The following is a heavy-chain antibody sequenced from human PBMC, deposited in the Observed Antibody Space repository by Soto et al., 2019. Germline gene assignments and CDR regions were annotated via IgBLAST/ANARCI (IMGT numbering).Heavy chain of an antibody. CDR2: IYTSGST. V-gene: IGHV4-4*07. CDR1: GGSISSYY. D-gene: IGHD6-13*01. CDR3: ARDDQQPVTHWFDP. Sequence: KTSETLSLTCTVSGGSISSYYWSWIRQPAGKGLEWIGRIYTSGSTNYNPSLKSRVTMSVDTSKNQFSLKLSSVTAADTAVYYCARDDQQPVTHWFDPWGQGTLVTVSS. J-gene: IGHJ5*02.